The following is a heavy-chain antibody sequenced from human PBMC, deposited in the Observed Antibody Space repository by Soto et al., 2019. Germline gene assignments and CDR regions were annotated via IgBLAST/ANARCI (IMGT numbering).Heavy chain of an antibody. CDR2: IKQDGSEK. Sequence: GGSLRLSCAASGFTFSSYWMSWVRQAPGKGLEWVANIKQDGSEKYYVDSVKGRFTISRDNAKNSLYLQMNSLRAEDTAVYYCARGAYSSSYTPFDYWGQGTLVTVSS. CDR3: ARGAYSSSYTPFDY. V-gene: IGHV3-7*01. CDR1: GFTFSSYW. D-gene: IGHD6-13*01. J-gene: IGHJ4*02.